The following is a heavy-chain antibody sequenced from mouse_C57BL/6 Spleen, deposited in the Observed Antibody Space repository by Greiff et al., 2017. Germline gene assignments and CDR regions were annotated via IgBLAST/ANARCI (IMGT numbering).Heavy chain of an antibody. V-gene: IGHV14-3*01. J-gene: IGHJ1*03. CDR1: GFNINNTY. CDR2: IDPANGYT. Sequence: VQLMASVAELVRPGVSVKLSCPASGFNINNTYMHWVNQRPEQGLDWIGRIDPANGYTQYAPKFQGKATITADTSSNTAYLQLSILTSEDAASYYCARVLRSSYWYLEVWGTGTTVTVAS. CDR3: ARVLRSSYWYLEV.